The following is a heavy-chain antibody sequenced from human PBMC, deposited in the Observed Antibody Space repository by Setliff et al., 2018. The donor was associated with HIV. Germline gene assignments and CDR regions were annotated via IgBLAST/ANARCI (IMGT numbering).Heavy chain of an antibody. CDR1: AFTFSNAW. D-gene: IGHD6-19*01. J-gene: IGHJ4*02. V-gene: IGHV3-15*07. Sequence: PGGSLRLSCAASAFTFSNAWMNWVRQAPGKGLEWVGRIKSKTDAGTTDYAAPVKGRFTSSRDGSKNTLYLQMNSLKTEDTAVYYCTTDGITVAGIDYWGQGTLVTVSS. CDR2: IKSKTDAGTT. CDR3: TTDGITVAGIDY.